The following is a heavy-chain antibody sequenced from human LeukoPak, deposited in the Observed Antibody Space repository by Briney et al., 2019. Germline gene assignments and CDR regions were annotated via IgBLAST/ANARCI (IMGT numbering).Heavy chain of an antibody. CDR1: GFTFSSYS. V-gene: IGHV3-48*01. D-gene: IGHD3-10*01. CDR3: ALWFGELPFDY. Sequence: GGSLRLSCAASGFTFSSYSMTWVRQAPGKGLEWVSYISSSSSTIYYADSVKGRFTISRDNAKNSLYLQMNSLRAEDTAVYYCALWFGELPFDYWGQGTLVTVSS. CDR2: ISSSSSTI. J-gene: IGHJ4*02.